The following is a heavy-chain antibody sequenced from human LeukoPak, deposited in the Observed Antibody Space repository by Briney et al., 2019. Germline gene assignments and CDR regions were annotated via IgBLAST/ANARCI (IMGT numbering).Heavy chain of an antibody. V-gene: IGHV4-4*07. CDR2: IYTSGST. Sequence: SETLSLTCTVSGDSISSYYWSWIRQPAGKGLEWIGRIYTSGSTNYNPSPKSRVTMSVDTSKNRFSLNLSSVTAADTALYYCARDRGQWFADYWGQGTLVTVSS. CDR3: ARDRGQWFADY. D-gene: IGHD3-22*01. CDR1: GDSISSYY. J-gene: IGHJ4*02.